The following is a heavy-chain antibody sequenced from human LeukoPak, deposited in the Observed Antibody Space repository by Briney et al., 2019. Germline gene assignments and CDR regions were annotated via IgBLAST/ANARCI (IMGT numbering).Heavy chain of an antibody. CDR1: GYSFTNYW. CDR2: IYPGDSDT. V-gene: IGHV5-51*01. D-gene: IGHD6-13*01. CDR3: VRQSAAAGTLGDY. Sequence: GESLKISCKGPGYSFTNYWIAWVRQMPGKGLEWMGIIYPGDSDTRYSPSFQGQVTISADKSINTVYLQWSSLKASDTAMYYCVRQSAAAGTLGDYWGQGTLVTVSS. J-gene: IGHJ4*02.